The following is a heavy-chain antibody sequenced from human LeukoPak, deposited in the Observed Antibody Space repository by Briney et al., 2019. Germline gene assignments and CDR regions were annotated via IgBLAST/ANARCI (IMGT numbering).Heavy chain of an antibody. J-gene: IGHJ4*02. D-gene: IGHD2-2*01. CDR1: GFTFDDYA. CDR2: ISWNSGSI. V-gene: IGHV3-9*01. Sequence: PGRSLRLSCAASGFTFDDYAMHWVRQAPGKGLEWVSGISWNSGSIGYADSVKGRFTISRDNAKNSLYLQMNSLRAEDTALYYCAKDPSPGICSSTSCFYHFDYWGQGTLVTVSS. CDR3: AKDPSPGICSSTSCFYHFDY.